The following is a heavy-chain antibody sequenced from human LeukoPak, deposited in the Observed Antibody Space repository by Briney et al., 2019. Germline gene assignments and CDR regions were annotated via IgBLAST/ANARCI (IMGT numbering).Heavy chain of an antibody. CDR1: GYTFTSYD. CDR3: ARIRVAATWWYYYYYGMDV. Sequence: GASVKVSCTASGYTFTSYDINWVRQATGQGLEWMGWMNPNSGNTGYAQKFQGRITMTRNTSTSTAYMELSSLRSEDTAVYYCARIRVAATWWYYYYYGMDVWGQGTTVTVSS. CDR2: MNPNSGNT. J-gene: IGHJ6*02. D-gene: IGHD2-15*01. V-gene: IGHV1-8*01.